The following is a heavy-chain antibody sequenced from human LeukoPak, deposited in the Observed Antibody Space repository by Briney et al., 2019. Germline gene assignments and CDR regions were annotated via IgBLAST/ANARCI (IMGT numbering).Heavy chain of an antibody. J-gene: IGHJ4*02. D-gene: IGHD3-3*01. V-gene: IGHV3-23*01. CDR2: ISTSGGTT. CDR3: ARDFWNEPSKYFDY. Sequence: GGSLRLSCAASGFTFSTSAMNWVRQAPGKGLEWVSSISTSGGTTYFADSVKGRFTISRDNSKNALYLQMNSVRAEDTAVYFCARDFWNEPSKYFDYWGQGTLVTVSS. CDR1: GFTFSTSA.